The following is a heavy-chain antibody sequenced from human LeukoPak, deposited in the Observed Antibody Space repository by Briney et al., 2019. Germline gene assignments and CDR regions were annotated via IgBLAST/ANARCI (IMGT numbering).Heavy chain of an antibody. D-gene: IGHD3-3*01. CDR1: GFTFSSYA. CDR2: ISYDGSNK. J-gene: IGHJ4*02. V-gene: IGHV3-30-3*01. CDR3: AKEGLQYYDFWSGYYGFDY. Sequence: GGSLRLSCAASGFTFSSYAMHWVRQAPGKGLEWVAVISYDGSNKYYADSVKGRFTISRDNSKNTLYLQMNSLRAEDTAVYYCAKEGLQYYDFWSGYYGFDYWGQGTLVTVSS.